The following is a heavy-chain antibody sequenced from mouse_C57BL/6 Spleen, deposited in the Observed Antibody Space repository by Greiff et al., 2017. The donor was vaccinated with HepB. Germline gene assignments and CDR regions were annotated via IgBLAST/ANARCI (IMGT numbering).Heavy chain of an antibody. D-gene: IGHD4-1*01. CDR2: ISYDGSN. J-gene: IGHJ4*01. Sequence: EVKLMESGPGLVKPSQSLSLTCSVTGYSITSGYYWNWIRQFPGNKLEWMGYISYDGSNNYNPSLKNRISITRDTSKNQFFLKLNSVTTEDTATYYCARDGTFPYAMDYWGQGTSVTVSS. V-gene: IGHV3-6*01. CDR1: GYSITSGYY. CDR3: ARDGTFPYAMDY.